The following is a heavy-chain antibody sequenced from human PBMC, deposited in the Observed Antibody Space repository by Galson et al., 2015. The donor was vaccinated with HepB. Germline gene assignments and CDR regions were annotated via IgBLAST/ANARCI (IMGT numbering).Heavy chain of an antibody. CDR1: GFSFSSYG. J-gene: IGHJ4*02. Sequence: SLRLSCAASGFSFSSYGMHWVRQAPGKGLEWVATISSDGSNKYYADSVKGRFTMSRDNSKNTLYLQMNSLRAEDTAVYYRAKKVNTAMEDWGQGALVTVSS. D-gene: IGHD5-18*01. V-gene: IGHV3-30*18. CDR3: AKKVNTAMED. CDR2: ISSDGSNK.